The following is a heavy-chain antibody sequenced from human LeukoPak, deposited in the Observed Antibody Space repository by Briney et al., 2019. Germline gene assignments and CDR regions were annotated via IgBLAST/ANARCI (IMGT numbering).Heavy chain of an antibody. V-gene: IGHV3-7*03. CDR3: ARENYVPDS. D-gene: IGHD3-10*02. CDR2: ISNGGSAT. Sequence: GGSLRLFCVASGYTFSPYWMSWVRQTPGKGLEWVASISNGGSATYYVDSVRGRFTISRDDAKNSLFLQMNGLRADDTAVYYCARENYVPDSWGQGTLVTVSS. CDR1: GYTFSPYW. J-gene: IGHJ4*02.